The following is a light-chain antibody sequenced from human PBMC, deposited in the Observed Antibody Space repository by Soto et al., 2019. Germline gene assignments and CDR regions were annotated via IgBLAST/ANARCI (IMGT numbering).Light chain of an antibody. Sequence: DIQMTQSPSTLSSSVGDRVTITCRASQSISSWLAWNQQKQGKAPKLLINDAAILESGVPSRLSGSGSGTQFTLTISSLQPDDFATYYWQQYNSYYTFGQGTKLEIK. J-gene: IGKJ2*01. CDR1: QSISSW. CDR2: DAA. CDR3: QQYNSYYT. V-gene: IGKV1-5*01.